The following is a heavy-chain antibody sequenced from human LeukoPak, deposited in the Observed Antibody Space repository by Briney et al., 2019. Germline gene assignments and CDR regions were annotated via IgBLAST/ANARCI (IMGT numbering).Heavy chain of an antibody. J-gene: IGHJ3*02. D-gene: IGHD4-23*01. V-gene: IGHV4-34*01. CDR3: ARGKLESDTFDI. Sequence: SETLSLTCAVYGGSFSGYYWSWFRQPPGKGLEWIGEINHGGNTKYNPSLKSRVTISVDKSKNQFSLKLSSVTAADTSVYYCARGKLESDTFDIWGQGTMVTVSS. CDR2: INHGGNT. CDR1: GGSFSGYY.